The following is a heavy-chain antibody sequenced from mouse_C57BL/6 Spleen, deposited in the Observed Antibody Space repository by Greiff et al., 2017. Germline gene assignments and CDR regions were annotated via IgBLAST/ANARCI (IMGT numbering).Heavy chain of an antibody. CDR1: GFPFSDYY. Sequence: EVHLVESEGGLVQPGSSMKLSCTASGFPFSDYYMAWVRQVPAKGLEWVANINYDGSSTYYLDSLKSRFIISRDNAKNILYLQMSSLKSEDTATYYCARSPPYYFDYWGQGTTLTVSS. CDR2: INYDGSST. J-gene: IGHJ2*01. V-gene: IGHV5-16*01. CDR3: ARSPPYYFDY.